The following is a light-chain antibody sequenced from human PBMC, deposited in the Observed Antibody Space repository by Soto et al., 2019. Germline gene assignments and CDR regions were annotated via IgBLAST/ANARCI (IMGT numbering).Light chain of an antibody. CDR1: QDIAIY. J-gene: IGKJ5*01. CDR3: QQYNSYSIT. V-gene: IGKV1-9*01. CDR2: AAS. Sequence: IQLTQSPSSLSASVGDRVTITCRASQDIAIYLAWYQQKPGEAPKLLIYAASTLYGGVPSRFSGSGSGTEFTLTISSLQPDDFATYYCQQYNSYSITFGQGTRLEIK.